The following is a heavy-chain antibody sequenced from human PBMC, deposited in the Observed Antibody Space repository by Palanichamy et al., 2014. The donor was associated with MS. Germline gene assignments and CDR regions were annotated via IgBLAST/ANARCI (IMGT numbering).Heavy chain of an antibody. Sequence: EVQLVESGGGLVKPGGSLRLSCAASGFTFSNDWMTWVRQAPEKGLEWVGRIKSKVDGETVDYAAPVKGRFSISRDDSKSTLYLQMNSLKTEDTAVYYCVRHDYGGYWGQGTLVTVSS. CDR1: GFTFSNDW. J-gene: IGHJ4*02. CDR2: IKSKVDGETV. CDR3: VRHDYGGY. V-gene: IGHV3-15*01.